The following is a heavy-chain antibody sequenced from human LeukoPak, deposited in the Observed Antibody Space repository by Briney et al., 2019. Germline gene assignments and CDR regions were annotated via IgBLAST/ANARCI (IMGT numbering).Heavy chain of an antibody. CDR2: INPNSGGT. V-gene: IGHV1-2*02. CDR3: AALGLYYYDSSGYYYPFDY. Sequence: GASVKVSCKASGYTFTGYYMHWVRPAPGQGLEWMGWINPNSGGTNYAQKFQGRVTMTRDTSISTAYMELSRLRSDDTAVYYCAALGLYYYDSSGYYYPFDYWGQGTLVTVSS. J-gene: IGHJ4*02. D-gene: IGHD3-22*01. CDR1: GYTFTGYY.